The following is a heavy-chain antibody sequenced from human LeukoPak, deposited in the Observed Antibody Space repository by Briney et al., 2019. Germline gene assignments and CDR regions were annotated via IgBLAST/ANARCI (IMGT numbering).Heavy chain of an antibody. CDR1: GFTFSIYG. Sequence: GRSLRLSCAASGFTFSIYGMHWVRQAPGKGLEWVAVIWYDGSNKYYADSVKGRFTISRDNSKNTLYLQMNSPRAEDTAVYYCAREPYIVVVVAATDYWGQGTLVTVSS. D-gene: IGHD2-15*01. CDR2: IWYDGSNK. J-gene: IGHJ4*02. V-gene: IGHV3-33*01. CDR3: AREPYIVVVVAATDY.